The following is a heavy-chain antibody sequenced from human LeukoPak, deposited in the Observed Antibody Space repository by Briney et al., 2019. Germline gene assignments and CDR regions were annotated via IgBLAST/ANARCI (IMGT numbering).Heavy chain of an antibody. CDR3: AKDPGHGGVYDYYYIDV. J-gene: IGHJ6*03. D-gene: IGHD2-8*01. CDR1: GFTFSSYG. Sequence: GGSLRLSCAASGFTFSSYGLHWVRQAPGQGLEWVAFIRYDGSNKYYATSVKGRFTIPRNNSKNTLYLQINSLRAEDTAVYNCAKDPGHGGVYDYYYIDVWGKGTTVTISS. CDR2: IRYDGSNK. V-gene: IGHV3-30*02.